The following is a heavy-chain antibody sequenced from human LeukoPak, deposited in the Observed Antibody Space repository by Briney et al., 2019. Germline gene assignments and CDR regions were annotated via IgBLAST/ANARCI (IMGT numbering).Heavy chain of an antibody. CDR1: GYTFTGYY. CDR3: ARRVPATAIHRRYYFDY. D-gene: IGHD2-2*01. V-gene: IGHV1-69*02. J-gene: IGHJ4*02. CDR2: IIPILGIA. Sequence: AASVKVSCKASGYTFTGYYMHWVRQAPGQGLEWMGRIIPILGIANYAQKFQGRVTITANKSTSTAYMELSSLRSEDTAVYYCARRVPATAIHRRYYFDYWGQGTLVTVSS.